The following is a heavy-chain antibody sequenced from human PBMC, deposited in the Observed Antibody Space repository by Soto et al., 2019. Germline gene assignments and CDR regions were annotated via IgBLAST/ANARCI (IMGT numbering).Heavy chain of an antibody. Sequence: EVQLVESGGGLVQPGGSLRLSCAASGFTFSTYWMHWVRQAPGKGLVWVSRINSGGSDTRYADSVKGRFTISRDNAENTLYLQINSLRAEDTAVYYCARDRGEHWFDPWGQGTPVTVSS. J-gene: IGHJ5*02. CDR2: INSGGSDT. CDR1: GFTFSTYW. D-gene: IGHD1-1*01. V-gene: IGHV3-74*01. CDR3: ARDRGEHWFDP.